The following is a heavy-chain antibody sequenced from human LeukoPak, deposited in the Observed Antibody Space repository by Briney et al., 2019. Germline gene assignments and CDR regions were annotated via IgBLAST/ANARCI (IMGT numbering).Heavy chain of an antibody. V-gene: IGHV5-51*01. CDR1: GYSFTNYW. CDR3: ASSRSGWSFDY. Sequence: RGESLKISCKGSGYSFTNYWSAWVRQMPGKGLEWMGIIYPGDSDTRYSPSFQGQVTISADKSISTAYLQWSSLKASDTAMYYCASSRSGWSFDYWGQGTLVTVSS. D-gene: IGHD6-19*01. CDR2: IYPGDSDT. J-gene: IGHJ4*02.